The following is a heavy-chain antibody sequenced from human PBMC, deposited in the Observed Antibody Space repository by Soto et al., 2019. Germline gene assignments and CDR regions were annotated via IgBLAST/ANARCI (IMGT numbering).Heavy chain of an antibody. V-gene: IGHV1-18*01. CDR1: GYTFTGYG. J-gene: IGHJ4*02. CDR3: ARDRAIRLSSGQSGY. Sequence: ASVKVSCKASGYTFTGYGISWVRQAPGQGLEWMGWISAYNGNTNYAQKLQGRVTMTTDTSTSTAYMELRSLRSDDTAVYYCARDRAIRLSSGQSGYWGQRTVVTVSS. CDR2: ISAYNGNT. D-gene: IGHD3-22*01.